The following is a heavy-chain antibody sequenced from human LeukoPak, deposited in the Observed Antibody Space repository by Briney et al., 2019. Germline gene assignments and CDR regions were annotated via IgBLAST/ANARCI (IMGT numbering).Heavy chain of an antibody. CDR1: GFTFDDHA. D-gene: IGHD1-14*01. J-gene: IGHJ5*02. Sequence: GGSLRLSCVVSGFTFDDHAMHWVRQVTGKGLEWVSLITWDGVTTYYADSVKGRFTISRDNAKNSLYLQMNSLRAEDTAVYYCARGISRRAPFDPWGQGTLVTVSS. CDR3: ARGISRRAPFDP. V-gene: IGHV3-43D*04. CDR2: ITWDGVTT.